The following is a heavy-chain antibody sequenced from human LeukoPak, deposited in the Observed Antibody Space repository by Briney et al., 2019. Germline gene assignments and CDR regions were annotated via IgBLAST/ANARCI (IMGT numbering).Heavy chain of an antibody. CDR3: ARQGSGGRAFDI. Sequence: SETLSLTFTVSGGSISSGGYYWGWIRPPPGKGLEWIASIYYSGSIYHNPSLKSRVTISVDTSKNQFSLELSSVTAADTAMYYCARQGSGGRAFDIWGQGTMVTVSS. V-gene: IGHV4-39*01. D-gene: IGHD1-26*01. J-gene: IGHJ3*02. CDR2: IYYSGSI. CDR1: GGSISSGGYY.